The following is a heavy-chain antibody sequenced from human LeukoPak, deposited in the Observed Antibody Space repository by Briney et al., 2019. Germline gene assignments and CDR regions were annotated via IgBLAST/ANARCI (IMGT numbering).Heavy chain of an antibody. CDR1: GFTFSSYW. CDR2: ISSSSSTI. V-gene: IGHV3-48*02. Sequence: GGFLRLSCAASGFTFSSYWMHWVRQAPGKGLEWVSYISSSSSTIYYADSVKGRFTISRDNAKNSLYLQMNSLRDEDTAVYYCARSEYSNCDYWGQGTLVTVSS. CDR3: ARSEYSNCDY. D-gene: IGHD2/OR15-2a*01. J-gene: IGHJ4*02.